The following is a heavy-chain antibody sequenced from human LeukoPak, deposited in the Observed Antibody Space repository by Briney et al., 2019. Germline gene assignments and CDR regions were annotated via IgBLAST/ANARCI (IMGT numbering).Heavy chain of an antibody. CDR3: ARSGLGGYYYYGMDV. D-gene: IGHD2-15*01. V-gene: IGHV1-69*13. CDR1: GGTFSSYA. Sequence: SVKVSCKSSGGTFSSYAISWVRQAPGQGLEWMGGIIPIFGTANYAQKFQGRVTITADESTSTAYMELSSLRSEDTAVYYCARSGLGGYYYYGMDVWGKGTTVTVSS. J-gene: IGHJ6*04. CDR2: IIPIFGTA.